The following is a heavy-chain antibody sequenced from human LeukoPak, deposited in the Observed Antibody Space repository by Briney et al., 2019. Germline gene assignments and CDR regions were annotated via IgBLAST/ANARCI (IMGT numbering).Heavy chain of an antibody. J-gene: IGHJ4*02. D-gene: IGHD6-19*01. V-gene: IGHV3-48*02. CDR3: AREGGSSGWIYFDY. CDR1: GFTFSSYT. CDR2: ISSSSGTI. Sequence: GGSLRLSCAASGFTFSSYTMNWVRQAPGKGLEWVSYISSSSGTIYYADSVKGRFTISRDNAKNSLYLQLNSLRDEDTAVYYCAREGGSSGWIYFDYWGQGALVTVSS.